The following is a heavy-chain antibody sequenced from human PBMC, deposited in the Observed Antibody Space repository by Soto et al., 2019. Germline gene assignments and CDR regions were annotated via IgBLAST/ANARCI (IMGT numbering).Heavy chain of an antibody. CDR2: IYYSGST. D-gene: IGHD5-18*01. J-gene: IGHJ4*02. CDR1: GGSVSSGSYY. CDR3: ARELYSYGNFDY. Sequence: QVQLQESGPGLVKPSETLSLTCTVSGGSVSSGSYYWSWIRQPPGKGLEWIGYIYYSGSTNYNPSLKSRVTISVDTSKNQFSLKLSSVTAADTAVYYWARELYSYGNFDYWGQGTLVTVSS. V-gene: IGHV4-61*01.